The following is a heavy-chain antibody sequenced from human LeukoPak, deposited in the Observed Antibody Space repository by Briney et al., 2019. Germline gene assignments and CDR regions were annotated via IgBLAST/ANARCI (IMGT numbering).Heavy chain of an antibody. CDR3: AKDVTMVRGVIIPVLFDY. CDR1: GFTFSSYA. CDR2: ISGSGGST. V-gene: IGHV3-23*01. Sequence: GGSLRLSCAASGFTFSSYAMSWVRQAPGKALEWVSAISGSGGSTYYADSVKGRFTISRDNSKNTLYLQMNSLRAEDTAVYYFAKDVTMVRGVIIPVLFDYWGQGTLVTVSS. J-gene: IGHJ4*02. D-gene: IGHD3-10*01.